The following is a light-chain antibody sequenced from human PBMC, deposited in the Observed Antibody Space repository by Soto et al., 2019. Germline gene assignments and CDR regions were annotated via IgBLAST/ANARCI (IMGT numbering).Light chain of an antibody. CDR1: QSISNW. CDR3: QQYNSYWGT. V-gene: IGKV1-5*01. J-gene: IGKJ1*01. Sequence: DIQMTQSPSTLSASVGDRVTITCRASQSISNWLAWYQQKQGKAPKILIYDASSLESGVPSRFSGSGSGTEFTLTISSLQPDDFATYYCQQYNSYWGTFGQGTKVEIK. CDR2: DAS.